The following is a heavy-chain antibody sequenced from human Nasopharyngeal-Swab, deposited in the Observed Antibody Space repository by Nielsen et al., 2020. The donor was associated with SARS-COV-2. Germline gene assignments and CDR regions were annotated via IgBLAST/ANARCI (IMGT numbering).Heavy chain of an antibody. Sequence: GESLKISCAASGFTFDDYAMHWVRQAPGKGLEWVSAISGSGGSTYYADSVKGRFTISRDNSKNTLYLQMNSLRAEDTAVYYCAKVITFGGVIVISDAFDIWGQGTMVTVSS. CDR3: AKVITFGGVIVISDAFDI. CDR2: ISGSGGST. V-gene: IGHV3-23*01. D-gene: IGHD3-16*02. CDR1: GFTFDDYA. J-gene: IGHJ3*02.